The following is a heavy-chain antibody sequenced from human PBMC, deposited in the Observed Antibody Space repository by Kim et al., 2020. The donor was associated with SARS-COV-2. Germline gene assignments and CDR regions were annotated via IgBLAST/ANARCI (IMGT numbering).Heavy chain of an antibody. CDR2: ISYDGSNK. D-gene: IGHD6-19*01. CDR3: AQHSSGYL. V-gene: IGHV3-30*04. Sequence: GGSLRLSCAASGFTFSSYAMHWVRQAPGKGLEWVAVISYDGSNKYYADSVKGRFTISRDNSKNTLYLQMNSLRAEDTAVYYCAQHSSGYLWGQGTMVTVSS. CDR1: GFTFSSYA. J-gene: IGHJ3*01.